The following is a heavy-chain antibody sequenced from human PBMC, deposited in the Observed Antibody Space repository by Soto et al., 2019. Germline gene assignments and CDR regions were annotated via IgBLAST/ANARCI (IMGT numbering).Heavy chain of an antibody. D-gene: IGHD3-3*01. J-gene: IGHJ5*02. V-gene: IGHV4-59*01. CDR3: ARTPYSYDFWSGYYTAQYNWFDP. CDR2: IYYSGST. CDR1: GGSISSYY. Sequence: SETLSLTCTVSGGSISSYYWSWIRQPPGKGLEWIGYIYYSGSTNYNPSLKSRVTISVDTSKNQFSLKLSSVTAADTAVYYCARTPYSYDFWSGYYTAQYNWFDPWGQGTLVTVSS.